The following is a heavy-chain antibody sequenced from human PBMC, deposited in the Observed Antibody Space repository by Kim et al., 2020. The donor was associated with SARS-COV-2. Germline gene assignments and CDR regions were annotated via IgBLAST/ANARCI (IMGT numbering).Heavy chain of an antibody. CDR3: AIFDYSNFHLSYYYYGMDV. V-gene: IGHV1-2*06. CDR2: INPNSGGT. J-gene: IGHJ6*02. Sequence: ASVKVSCKASGYTFTGYYMHWVRQAPGQGLEWMGRINPNSGGTNYAQKFQGRVTMTRDTSISTAYMELSRLRSDDTAVYYCAIFDYSNFHLSYYYYGMDVWGQGTTVTVSS. CDR1: GYTFTGYY. D-gene: IGHD4-4*01.